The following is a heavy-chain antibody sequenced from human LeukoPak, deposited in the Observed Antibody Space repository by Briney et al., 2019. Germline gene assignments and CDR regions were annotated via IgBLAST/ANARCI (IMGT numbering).Heavy chain of an antibody. J-gene: IGHJ4*02. CDR3: ARGYYYDSSGYPYYSDY. CDR2: ISSSSSYT. D-gene: IGHD3-22*01. Sequence: GGSLRLSCAASGFTFSDYYMSWIRQAPGKGLEWVSYISSSSSYTNYADSVKGRFTISRDNAKNSLYLQMNSLRAEDTAVYYCARGYYYDSSGYPYYSDYWGQGTLVTVSS. CDR1: GFTFSDYY. V-gene: IGHV3-11*05.